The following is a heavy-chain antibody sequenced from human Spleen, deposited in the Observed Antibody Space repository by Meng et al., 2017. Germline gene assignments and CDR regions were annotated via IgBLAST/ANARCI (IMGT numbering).Heavy chain of an antibody. CDR1: GGSISSGGYY. D-gene: IGHD4-11*01. Sequence: VRPQGSGPGRVKSSQTLSLTCTVSGGSISSGGYYWSWIRQPPGKGLEWIGEINHSGSTNYNPSLESRATISVDTSQNNLSLKPSSVTAADSAVYYCARGPTTMAHDFDYWGQGTLVTVFS. CDR3: ARGPTTMAHDFDY. V-gene: IGHV4-31*03. CDR2: INHSGST. J-gene: IGHJ4*02.